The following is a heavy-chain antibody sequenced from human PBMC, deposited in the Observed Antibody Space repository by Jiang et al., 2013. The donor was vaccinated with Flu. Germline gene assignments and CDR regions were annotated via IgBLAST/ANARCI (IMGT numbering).Heavy chain of an antibody. CDR1: GSHSALVEWV. Sequence: KPTQTLTLTCTSLGSHSALVEWVWAGSVSPHGKALEWLALIYWSDGKRYSPSLNSRLTITKDTSKNQVVLTMTNMDPVDTATYYCAHSYDTSGYYRALLDYWGQGTLVTVSS. CDR3: AHSYDTSGYYRALLDY. D-gene: IGHD3-22*01. V-gene: IGHV2-5*01. J-gene: IGHJ4*02. CDR2: IYWSDGK.